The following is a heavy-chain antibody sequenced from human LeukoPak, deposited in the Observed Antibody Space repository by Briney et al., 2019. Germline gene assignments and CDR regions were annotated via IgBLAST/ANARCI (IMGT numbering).Heavy chain of an antibody. CDR3: ARHQWLANDAFDI. Sequence: GGSLRLSCVASGFIFSNYGMHWVRQAPGKGLEWVANIKQDGGEKYYVDSVKGRFTISRDNAKNSLYLQMNSLRAEDTAVYYCARHQWLANDAFDIWGQGTMVTVSS. D-gene: IGHD6-19*01. V-gene: IGHV3-7*01. CDR2: IKQDGGEK. CDR1: GFIFSNYG. J-gene: IGHJ3*02.